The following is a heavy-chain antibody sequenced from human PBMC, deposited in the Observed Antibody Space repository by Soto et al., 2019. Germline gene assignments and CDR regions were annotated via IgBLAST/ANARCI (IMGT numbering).Heavy chain of an antibody. D-gene: IGHD3-10*01. CDR1: GYTLTELS. CDR3: ATSPAQSFGDYYYYYGMDV. J-gene: IGHJ6*02. Sequence: ASVKVSCKVSGYTLTELSMHWVRQAPGKGLEWMGGFDPEDGETIYAQKFQGRVTMTEDTSTDTAYMELSSLRSEDTAVYYCATSPAQSFGDYYYYYGMDVWGQGTTVTVSS. CDR2: FDPEDGET. V-gene: IGHV1-24*01.